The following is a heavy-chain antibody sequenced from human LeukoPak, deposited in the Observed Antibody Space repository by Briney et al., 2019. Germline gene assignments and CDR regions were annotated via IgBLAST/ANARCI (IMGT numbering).Heavy chain of an antibody. CDR2: IRSKAFGGTP. CDR1: GFIFSSYA. V-gene: IGHV3-49*04. D-gene: IGHD4-11*01. CDR3: TRAPYSNYVNLDY. Sequence: PGGSLRLSCAASGFIFSSYAMSWVRQAPGKGLEWVGFIRSKAFGGTPEYAASVKGRFTISRDDSKSIAYLQMNSLKTEDTAVYYCTRAPYSNYVNLDYWGQGTLVTVSS. J-gene: IGHJ4*02.